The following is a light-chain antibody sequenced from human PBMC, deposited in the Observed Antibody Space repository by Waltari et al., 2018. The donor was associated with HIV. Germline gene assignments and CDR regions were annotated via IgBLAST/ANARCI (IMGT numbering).Light chain of an antibody. V-gene: IGKV1-39*01. J-gene: IGKJ3*01. CDR2: SAY. CDR3: QQSYGFPFN. Sequence: DIQMTQSPSSLSASLGASVVITCRASQAISTYLNWYQQKPGKAPVLLVYSAYKLQPGAPSRFRGAGSGKDFSLSISGLQTEDFATYFCQQSYGFPFNFGPGT. CDR1: QAISTY.